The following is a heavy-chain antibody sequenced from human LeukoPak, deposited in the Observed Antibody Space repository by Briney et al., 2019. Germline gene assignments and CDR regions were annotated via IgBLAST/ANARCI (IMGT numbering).Heavy chain of an antibody. V-gene: IGHV3-30*02. D-gene: IGHD5-18*01. CDR3: FSGGYSYLSIRPFDY. CDR2: IRYDGSNK. CDR1: GFSFNNYA. Sequence: GGSLRLSCAASGFSFNNYAMSWVRQAPGKGLEWVAFIRYDGSNKYYADSVKGRFTISRDNSKNTLYLQMNSLRAEDTAVYYCFSGGYSYLSIRPFDYWGQGTLVTVSS. J-gene: IGHJ4*02.